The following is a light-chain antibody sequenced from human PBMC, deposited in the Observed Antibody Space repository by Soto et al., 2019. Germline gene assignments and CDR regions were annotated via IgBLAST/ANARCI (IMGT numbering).Light chain of an antibody. V-gene: IGKV3-20*01. Sequence: EIVLTQSPGTLSLSPGERATLSCRASQSVNIFLAWFQQKPGQAPRLLIFHASNRATGVPDRFSGSGSGTDFPLHLTRLEPEDSAVYYCHHYVGSPWAFGQGTRVEIK. J-gene: IGKJ1*01. CDR2: HAS. CDR3: HHYVGSPWA. CDR1: QSVNIF.